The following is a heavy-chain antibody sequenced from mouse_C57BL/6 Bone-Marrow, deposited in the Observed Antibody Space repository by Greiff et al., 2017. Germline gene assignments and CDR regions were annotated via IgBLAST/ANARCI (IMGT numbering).Heavy chain of an antibody. J-gene: IGHJ4*01. V-gene: IGHV1-62-2*01. CDR3: ARHEEYCYAYYYYAMDY. D-gene: IGHD2-12*01. CDR2: FYPGSGSI. CDR1: GYTFTEYT. Sequence: QVQLKQSGAELVKPGASVKLSCTASGYTFTEYTIHWVKQRSGQGLEWIGWFYPGSGSIKYNEKFKDKDTLTADKSSSTVYMELSRLTSEDSAVYFCARHEEYCYAYYYYAMDYGGQGTSVTVSS.